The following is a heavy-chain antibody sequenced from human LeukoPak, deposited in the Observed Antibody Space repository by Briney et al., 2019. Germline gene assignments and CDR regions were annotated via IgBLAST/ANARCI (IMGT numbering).Heavy chain of an antibody. CDR3: ARAPPYYYDSSGYCMMY. CDR1: GFTFSSYA. D-gene: IGHD3-22*01. Sequence: GRSLRLSCAASGFTFSSYAMHWVRQAPGKGLEWVAVISYDGSNKYYADSVKGRFTISRDNSKNTLYLQMNSLRAEDTAVYYCARAPPYYYDSSGYCMMYWGQGTLVTVSS. J-gene: IGHJ4*02. CDR2: ISYDGSNK. V-gene: IGHV3-30-3*01.